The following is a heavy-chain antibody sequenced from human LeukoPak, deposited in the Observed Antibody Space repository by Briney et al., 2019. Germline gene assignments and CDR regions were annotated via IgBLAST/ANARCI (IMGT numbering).Heavy chain of an antibody. V-gene: IGHV7-4-1*02. Sequence: ASVKVSCKASGYTFTSYAMNWVRQAPGQGFEWMGWINTNTGNPTYAQGFTGRFVFSLDTSVSTAYLQISSLKAEDTAVYYCARVDVEMATIFFGTDAFDIWGQGTMVTVSS. CDR2: INTNTGNP. D-gene: IGHD5-24*01. CDR3: ARVDVEMATIFFGTDAFDI. CDR1: GYTFTSYA. J-gene: IGHJ3*02.